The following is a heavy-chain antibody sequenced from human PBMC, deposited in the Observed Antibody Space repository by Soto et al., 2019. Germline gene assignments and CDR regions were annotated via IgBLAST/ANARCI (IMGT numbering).Heavy chain of an antibody. CDR2: ISGSGGST. V-gene: IGHV3-23*01. J-gene: IGHJ4*02. CDR1: GFTFSSYA. D-gene: IGHD4-17*01. Sequence: GSLRLSCAASGFTFSSYAMSWVRQAPGKVLEWVSAISGSGGSTYYADSVKGRLTISRDNSKNTLYRQMNSVRAEDTAVYYCAKDLPDYGGNGDWGQGTLVTVSS. CDR3: AKDLPDYGGNGD.